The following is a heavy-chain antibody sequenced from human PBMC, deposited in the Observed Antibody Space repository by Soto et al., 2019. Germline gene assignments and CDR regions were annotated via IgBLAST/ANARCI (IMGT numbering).Heavy chain of an antibody. D-gene: IGHD6-19*01. CDR3: GRDCTYSSTYYYYGMDV. CDR1: GRPISGSWY. CDR2: IYHSGST. Sequence: SDTLSLTSTVFGRPISGSWYRTWIRQPPGKGLEWIGYIYHSGSTYYNPSLKSRVTISVDTSKNQFSLKLNSVTAADTAVYYCGRDCTYSSTYYYYGMDVWGQGTTVT. J-gene: IGHJ6*02. V-gene: IGHV4-30-4*02.